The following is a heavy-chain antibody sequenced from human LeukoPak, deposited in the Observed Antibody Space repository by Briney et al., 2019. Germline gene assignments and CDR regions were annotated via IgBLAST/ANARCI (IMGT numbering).Heavy chain of an antibody. CDR3: GYSSGRDFDY. CDR2: IYYSGST. V-gene: IGHV4-59*01. CDR1: GGSISSYY. D-gene: IGHD6-19*01. J-gene: IGHJ4*02. Sequence: SXXXSLTCTVSGGSISSYYWSWIRQPPGKGLEWIGYIYYSGSTNYNPSLKSRVTISVDTSKNQFSLKLSSVTAADTAVYYCGYSSGRDFDYWGQGTLVTVSS.